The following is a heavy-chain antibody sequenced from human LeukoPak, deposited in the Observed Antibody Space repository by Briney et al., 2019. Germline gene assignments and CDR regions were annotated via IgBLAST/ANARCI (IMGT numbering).Heavy chain of an antibody. J-gene: IGHJ3*02. V-gene: IGHV4-31*03. D-gene: IGHD5-24*01. CDR1: GGSISSGGYY. Sequence: SETLSLTCTVSGGSISSGGYYWGWIRQHPGKGLEWIGYIYYSGSTYYNPSLKSRVTISVDTSKNQFSLKLSSVTAADTAVYYCARGTYSRDGYPDAFDIWGQGTMVTVSS. CDR3: ARGTYSRDGYPDAFDI. CDR2: IYYSGST.